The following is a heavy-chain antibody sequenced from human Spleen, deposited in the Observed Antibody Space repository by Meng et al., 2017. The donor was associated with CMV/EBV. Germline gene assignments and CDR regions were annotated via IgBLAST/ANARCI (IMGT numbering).Heavy chain of an antibody. J-gene: IGHJ5*02. CDR1: GGSITSGDYY. CDR3: ARTALKTSLTTTGFDP. D-gene: IGHD4-17*01. Sequence: SETLSLTCTVSGGSITSGDYYWSWIRQPPGKGLECIGYIYFSGRTYYNPSLKSRLTISIGSSKNQFSLKLTSVTAADTAVYYCARTALKTSLTTTGFDPWGQGTLVTVSS. CDR2: IYFSGRT. V-gene: IGHV4-30-4*08.